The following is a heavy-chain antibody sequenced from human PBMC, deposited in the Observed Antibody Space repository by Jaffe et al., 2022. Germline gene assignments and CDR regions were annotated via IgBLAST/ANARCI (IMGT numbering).Heavy chain of an antibody. J-gene: IGHJ4*02. CDR3: ATLGSGGQEPDY. Sequence: EVQLVESGGGLVQPGRSLRLSCAASGFTFDDYAMHWVRQAPGKGLEWVSGISWNSGSIGYADSVKGRFTISRDNAKNSLYLQMNSLRAEDTALYYCATLGSGGQEPDYWGQGTLVTVSS. D-gene: IGHD3-10*01. CDR2: ISWNSGSI. CDR1: GFTFDDYA. V-gene: IGHV3-9*01.